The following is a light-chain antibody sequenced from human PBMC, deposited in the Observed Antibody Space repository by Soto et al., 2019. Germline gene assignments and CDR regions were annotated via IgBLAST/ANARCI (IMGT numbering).Light chain of an antibody. CDR2: RAS. V-gene: IGKV1-5*03. CDR3: QQYQTWT. CDR1: QTISRW. J-gene: IGKJ1*01. Sequence: DIQMTQSPLTLSASVGDRVTITCRASQTISRWLAWYQQKPGKAPKLLIYRASSLESGVPSRFSGSGSGTESTLTISSLQSDDSATYYCQQYQTWTFGQGTKVEIK.